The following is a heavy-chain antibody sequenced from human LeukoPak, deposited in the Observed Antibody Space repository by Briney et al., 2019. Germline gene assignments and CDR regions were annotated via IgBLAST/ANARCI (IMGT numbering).Heavy chain of an antibody. D-gene: IGHD2-15*01. J-gene: IGHJ5*02. CDR2: INHSGST. CDR3: ARVGGSRANWFDP. Sequence: SETLSLTCAVYGGSFSGYHWNWIRQPPGKGLEWIGEINHSGSTNYNPSLKSRVTISVDMSRNQFSLNLSSVTAADTAVYYCARVGGSRANWFDPWGQGTLVTVSS. V-gene: IGHV4-34*01. CDR1: GGSFSGYH.